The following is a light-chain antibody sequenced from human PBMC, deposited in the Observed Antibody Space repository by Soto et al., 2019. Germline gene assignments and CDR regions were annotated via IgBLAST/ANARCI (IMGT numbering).Light chain of an antibody. CDR2: GAS. J-gene: IGKJ1*01. CDR1: QSVTNSY. V-gene: IGKV3-15*01. CDR3: QQYNNWPRT. Sequence: ELVMTQSPVTLSVSPGERATLSCRASQSVTNSYLAWYQQKPGQAPRLLIHGASTRATGFPARFSGSGSGTDFTLTISSLQSEDFAVYYCQQYNNWPRTFGQGTKVDIK.